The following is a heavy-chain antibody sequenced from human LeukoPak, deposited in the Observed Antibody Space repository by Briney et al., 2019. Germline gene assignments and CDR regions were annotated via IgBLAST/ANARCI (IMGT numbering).Heavy chain of an antibody. Sequence: SETLSLTCTVSGGSISSYYWSWIRQPAGKGLEWIGRTYTSGSTNYNPSLKSRVTMSVDTSKNQFSLKLNSVTAADTAVYYCARDSVTRAFDYWGQGTLVTVSS. CDR2: TYTSGST. V-gene: IGHV4-4*07. D-gene: IGHD4-23*01. CDR1: GGSISSYY. CDR3: ARDSVTRAFDY. J-gene: IGHJ4*02.